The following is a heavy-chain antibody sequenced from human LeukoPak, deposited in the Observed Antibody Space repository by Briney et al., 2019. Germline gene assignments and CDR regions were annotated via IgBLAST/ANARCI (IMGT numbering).Heavy chain of an antibody. V-gene: IGHV4-61*02. J-gene: IGHJ4*02. CDR3: ARDSTTTVTIFDY. Sequence: SETLSLTCTVSGGSISSGSYYWSWIRQPAGKGLEWIGRIYTSGSTNYNPSLKSRVTISVDTSKNQFSLKLSSVTAADTAVHYCARDSTTTVTIFDYWGQGTLVTVSS. D-gene: IGHD4-17*01. CDR1: GGSISSGSYY. CDR2: IYTSGST.